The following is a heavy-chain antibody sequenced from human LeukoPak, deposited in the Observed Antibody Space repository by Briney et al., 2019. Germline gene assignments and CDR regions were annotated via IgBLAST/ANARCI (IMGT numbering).Heavy chain of an antibody. CDR3: AKSNAMVP. CDR1: GFTFSSYG. V-gene: IGHV3-30*18. Sequence: GGSLRLSCAASGFTFSSYGMHWVRQAPGKGLEWVAVISYDGSNKYYADSVKGRFTISRDNSKNTLYLQMSSLRAEDTAVYYCAKSNAMVPWGQGTLVTVSS. CDR2: ISYDGSNK. D-gene: IGHD4-11*01. J-gene: IGHJ5*02.